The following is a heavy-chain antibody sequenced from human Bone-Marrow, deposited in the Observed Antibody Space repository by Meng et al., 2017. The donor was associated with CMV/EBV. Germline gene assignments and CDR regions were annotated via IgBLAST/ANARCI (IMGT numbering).Heavy chain of an antibody. CDR2: INPNSGGT. CDR1: GYTFTGYY. Sequence: ASVKVSCKASGYTFTGYYMHWVRQAPGQGLEWMGWINPNSGGTNYAQKFQGRVTMTRDTSISTAYMELSRLRSDDTAVYYCPRDRGYCSSTSCRRYYFAYWGQGARVTRYS. V-gene: IGHV1-2*02. J-gene: IGHJ4*01. CDR3: PRDRGYCSSTSCRRYYFAY. D-gene: IGHD2-2*01.